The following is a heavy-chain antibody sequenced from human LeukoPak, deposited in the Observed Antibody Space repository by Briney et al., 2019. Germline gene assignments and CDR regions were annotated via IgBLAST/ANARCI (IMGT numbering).Heavy chain of an antibody. Sequence: GGSLRLSCAASGFNFRGYNMNWVRQAPGKGLEWVSSMSTSSTYIYYADSIKGRFTISRDDARSLLYLQMDSLRAEDTAVYYCVRDFAFGFCNTTTCRYPFDSWGQGTLVTVSA. D-gene: IGHD3-16*01. CDR3: VRDFAFGFCNTTTCRYPFDS. J-gene: IGHJ4*02. V-gene: IGHV3-21*06. CDR2: MSTSSTYI. CDR1: GFNFRGYN.